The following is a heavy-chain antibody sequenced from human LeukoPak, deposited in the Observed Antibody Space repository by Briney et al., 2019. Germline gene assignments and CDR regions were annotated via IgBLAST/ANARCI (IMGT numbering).Heavy chain of an antibody. CDR3: VRGRGAYGWFDP. D-gene: IGHD3-10*01. J-gene: IGHJ5*02. CDR2: ISGDGTAR. CDR1: GFTSSSYW. V-gene: IGHV3-74*01. Sequence: GGSLRLSCAASGFTSSSYWMHWVRQVPGKGLVWVSRISGDGTARNYADSVKGRFTISRDDAKNTVDLQMNSLRGEDTAVYYCVRGRGAYGWFDPWGQGTLVTVSS.